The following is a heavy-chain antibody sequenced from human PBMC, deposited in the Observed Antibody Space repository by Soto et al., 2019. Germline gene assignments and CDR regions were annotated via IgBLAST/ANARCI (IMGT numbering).Heavy chain of an antibody. Sequence: EVQLVESGGGLVQPGGSLSLSCADSGFTLSDHYMDWVRQAPGKGLEWVGRIKNKAGSYSTEYAASVTGRFTISRDDSETSLYLQMNRLRTGDAAVYYCAGLTWDGYYLPWGQGTRVIVSS. D-gene: IGHD3-22*01. J-gene: IGHJ4*02. CDR3: AGLTWDGYYLP. CDR2: IKNKAGSYST. V-gene: IGHV3-72*01. CDR1: GFTLSDHY.